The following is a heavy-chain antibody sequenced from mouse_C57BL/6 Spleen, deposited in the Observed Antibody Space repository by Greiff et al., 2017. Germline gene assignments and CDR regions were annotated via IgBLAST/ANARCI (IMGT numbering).Heavy chain of an antibody. CDR3: ANRKGYAMDY. J-gene: IGHJ4*01. D-gene: IGHD2-14*01. Sequence: EVKLMESGGGLVKPGGSLKLSCAASGFTFSSYAMSWVRQTPEKRLEWVATISDGGSYTYYPDNVKGRFTISRDNAKNNLYLQMSHLKSEDTAMYYCANRKGYAMDYWGQGTSVTVSS. V-gene: IGHV5-4*03. CDR2: ISDGGSYT. CDR1: GFTFSSYA.